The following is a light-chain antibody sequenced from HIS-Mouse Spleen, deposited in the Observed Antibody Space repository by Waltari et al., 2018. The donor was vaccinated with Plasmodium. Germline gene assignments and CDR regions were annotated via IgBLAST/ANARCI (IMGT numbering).Light chain of an antibody. J-gene: IGLJ3*02. CDR1: ALPQKY. CDR3: YSTDSSGKHRV. Sequence: SYELPQPPSVSVSPGQTARLTCSGDALPQKYAYWYQQKSGQAPVLVIYEDSKRPSGIPERFSGSSSGTMATLTISGAQVEDEADYYCYSTDSSGKHRVFGGGTKLTVL. V-gene: IGLV3-10*01. CDR2: EDS.